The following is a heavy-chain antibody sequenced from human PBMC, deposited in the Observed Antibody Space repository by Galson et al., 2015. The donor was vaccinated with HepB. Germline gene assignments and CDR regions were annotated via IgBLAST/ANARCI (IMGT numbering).Heavy chain of an antibody. CDR1: GGTFSSYA. J-gene: IGHJ4*02. D-gene: IGHD6-13*01. CDR3: ASSPWATSSSWARGDY. V-gene: IGHV1-69*04. Sequence: SVKVSCKASGGTFSSYAITWVRQAPGQGLEWMGRIIPILGIANYAQKFQGRVTITADKSTSTAYMELSSLRSEDTAVYYCASSPWATSSSWARGDYWGQGTLVTVSS. CDR2: IIPILGIA.